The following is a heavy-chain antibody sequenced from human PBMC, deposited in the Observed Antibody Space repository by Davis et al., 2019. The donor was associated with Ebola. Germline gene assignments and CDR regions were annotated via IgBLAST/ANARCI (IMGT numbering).Heavy chain of an antibody. Sequence: GESLKISCEGAGYRFTTYFIAWVRQMPGKGLEYMGIIYPGDSDTTYSPSFQGRVTISADNSVNAAYLLWNSLRASDTAMYYCARATTGTINPYYFDYWGQGTLVTVSS. CDR1: GYRFTTYF. V-gene: IGHV5-51*01. CDR2: IYPGDSDT. J-gene: IGHJ4*02. CDR3: ARATTGTINPYYFDY. D-gene: IGHD1-1*01.